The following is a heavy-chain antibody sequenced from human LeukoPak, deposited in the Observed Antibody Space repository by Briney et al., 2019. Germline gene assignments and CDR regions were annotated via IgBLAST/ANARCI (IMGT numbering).Heavy chain of an antibody. CDR1: GGSISSSSYY. CDR3: ARRDIVVVVAANYFDY. J-gene: IGHJ4*02. V-gene: IGHV4-39*01. CDR2: IYYSGST. D-gene: IGHD2-15*01. Sequence: SETLSLTCTVSGGSISSSSYYWGWIRQPPGKGLEWIGSIYYSGSTYYNPSLKSRVTISVDTSKNQFSLKLSSVTAADTAVYYCARRDIVVVVAANYFDYWGQGTLVTVSS.